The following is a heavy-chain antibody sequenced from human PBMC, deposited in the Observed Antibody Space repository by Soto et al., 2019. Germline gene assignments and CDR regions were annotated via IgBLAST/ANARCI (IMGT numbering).Heavy chain of an antibody. V-gene: IGHV4-4*02. J-gene: IGHJ6*02. Sequence: SETLSLTCAVSGGSISSSNWWSWVRQPPGKGLEWIGEIYHSGSTNYNPSLKSRVTISVGKSKNQFSLKLSSVTAADTAVYYCARVGSSSSSGSYYYYGMDVWGQGTTVTVSS. CDR3: ARVGSSSSSGSYYYYGMDV. CDR1: GGSISSSNW. CDR2: IYHSGST. D-gene: IGHD6-6*01.